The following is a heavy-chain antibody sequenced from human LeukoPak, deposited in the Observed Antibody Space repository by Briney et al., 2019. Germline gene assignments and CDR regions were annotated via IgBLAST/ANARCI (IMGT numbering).Heavy chain of an antibody. CDR2: ISYDGSNK. J-gene: IGHJ5*02. Sequence: GGSLRLSCVVSGLSFSDYGMHWVRQAPGKGLEWVAVISYDGSNKYYADSVKGRFTISRDNAKNSLYLQMSSLRAEDTAVYYCAKGSDELDPWGQGTLVTVSS. CDR3: AKGSDELDP. V-gene: IGHV3-33*03. D-gene: IGHD2-21*01. CDR1: GLSFSDYG.